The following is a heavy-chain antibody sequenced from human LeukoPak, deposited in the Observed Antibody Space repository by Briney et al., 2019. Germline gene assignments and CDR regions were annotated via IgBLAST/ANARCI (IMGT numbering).Heavy chain of an antibody. V-gene: IGHV3-21*01. CDR2: ISSDSSYI. J-gene: IGHJ4*02. D-gene: IGHD3-16*01. Sequence: AGGSLRLSCVASGFTFSNYALTWIRQAPGKGLEWVSSISSDSSYIYYADSVKGRFTISRDNAKNSLYLQMNSLRAEDTAVYYCARGSVGGGNYFDYWGQGTLVTVSS. CDR3: ARGSVGGGNYFDY. CDR1: GFTFSNYA.